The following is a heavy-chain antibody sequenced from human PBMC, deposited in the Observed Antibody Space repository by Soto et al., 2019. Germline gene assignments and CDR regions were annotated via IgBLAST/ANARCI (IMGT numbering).Heavy chain of an antibody. CDR2: ISGSGGST. V-gene: IGHV3-23*01. D-gene: IGHD3-16*01. CDR3: AKDHSGMLRPFDI. Sequence: EVQLLESGGGLVQPGGSLRLSCAASGFTFSSYAMSWVRQAPGKGLEWVSAISGSGGSTYYADSVKGRFTISRDNTKNTLYLQMNSLRAEDTAVYYCAKDHSGMLRPFDIWGQGTMVTVSS. CDR1: GFTFSSYA. J-gene: IGHJ3*02.